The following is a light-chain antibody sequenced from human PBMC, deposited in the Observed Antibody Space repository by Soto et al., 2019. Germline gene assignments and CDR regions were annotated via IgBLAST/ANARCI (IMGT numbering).Light chain of an antibody. Sequence: DIQMTQSPSTLSASVGDRVTITCRASQSISSWLAWYQQKPGKAPKFLIYDASSLESGVPSRFSGSGSGTEFTLTISSLQPDDFATYYCQQYGSYSPYTFGQGTKLEIK. CDR1: QSISSW. CDR2: DAS. J-gene: IGKJ2*01. CDR3: QQYGSYSPYT. V-gene: IGKV1-5*01.